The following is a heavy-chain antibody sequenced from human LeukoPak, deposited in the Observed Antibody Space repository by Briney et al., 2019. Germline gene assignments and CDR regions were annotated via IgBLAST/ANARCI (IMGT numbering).Heavy chain of an antibody. Sequence: PGGSLRLSCAASAFTSSSYAMNWVRQAPGKGLEWVSAISADGGGTYYADSVKGRFTISRDNSQNTLYLQMNNLRAEDTAVYYCAKEDGTMIVVVTAYFDYWGQGTLVTVSS. CDR1: AFTSSSYA. CDR2: ISADGGGT. V-gene: IGHV3-23*01. J-gene: IGHJ4*02. CDR3: AKEDGTMIVVVTAYFDY. D-gene: IGHD3-22*01.